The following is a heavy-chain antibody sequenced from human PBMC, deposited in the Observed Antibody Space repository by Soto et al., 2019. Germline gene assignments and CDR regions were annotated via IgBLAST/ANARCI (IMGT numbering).Heavy chain of an antibody. CDR3: ARGLINYD. J-gene: IGHJ4*02. CDR1: GFIFRSYE. D-gene: IGHD3-16*01. CDR2: ISSSGSTI. V-gene: IGHV3-48*03. Sequence: GGSLRLSCAASGFIFRSYEMNWVRQAPGKGLEWVSYISSSGSTIYYADSVKGRFTLSRDNGKNPLYLQMNSLRAEDTAVYYCARGLINYDWGQGTLVTVSS.